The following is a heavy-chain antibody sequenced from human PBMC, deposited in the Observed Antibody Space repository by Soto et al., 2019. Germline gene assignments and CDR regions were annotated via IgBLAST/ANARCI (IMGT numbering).Heavy chain of an antibody. CDR2: ISSSGTTI. CDR1: AFTFSEYF. V-gene: IGHV3-11*01. D-gene: IGHD2-15*01. Sequence: QVQLVESGGGLVKPGGSLRLSCAASAFTFSEYFMTWIRQAPGKGRDGVLYISSSGTTIFYADSVQGRFTISMYNAKKSLDLEINRLRADATAVYRCARDCGNCYSGFDSWGQGTLVTVS. J-gene: IGHJ4*02. CDR3: ARDCGNCYSGFDS.